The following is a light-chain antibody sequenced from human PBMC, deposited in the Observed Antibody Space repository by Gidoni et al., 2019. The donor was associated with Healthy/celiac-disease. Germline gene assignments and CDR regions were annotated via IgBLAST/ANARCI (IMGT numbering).Light chain of an antibody. Sequence: QSVLTQPPPVSRPPGQRVTISCTVSSSNIGAGYDVHWYQQLPGTAPKLHTFGNSNRPSGGPDRFSGSKSGTSASLAITGLQAEDEADYYCQSYDSSLSGSRVVFGGGTKLTVL. J-gene: IGLJ2*01. CDR3: QSYDSSLSGSRVV. CDR2: GNS. CDR1: SSNIGAGYD. V-gene: IGLV1-40*01.